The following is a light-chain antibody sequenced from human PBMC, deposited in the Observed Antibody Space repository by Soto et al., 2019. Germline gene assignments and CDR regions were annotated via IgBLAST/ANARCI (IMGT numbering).Light chain of an antibody. CDR2: EVT. CDR1: NSDVGNYDL. Sequence: QSALTQPASVSGSPGQSITISCTGTNSDVGNYDLVSWYEHHPGKAPRLITYEVTKRPSGGSDRFSGSKSGNTASLTISGLQAEDEGDYYCSSYAGSTKVVFGGGTKVTVL. J-gene: IGLJ3*02. CDR3: SSYAGSTKVV. V-gene: IGLV2-23*02.